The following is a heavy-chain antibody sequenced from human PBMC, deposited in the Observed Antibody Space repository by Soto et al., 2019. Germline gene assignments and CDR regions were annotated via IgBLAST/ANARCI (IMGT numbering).Heavy chain of an antibody. Sequence: GSLRLSCAASGFTFDDYGMSWVRQAPGKGLEWVSGINWNGGSTGYADSVKGRFTISRDNAKNSLYLRMNSLRAEDTALYHCARSITGTSSGVFDYWGQGTLVTVSS. CDR2: INWNGGST. V-gene: IGHV3-20*01. CDR1: GFTFDDYG. CDR3: ARSITGTSSGVFDY. D-gene: IGHD1-7*01. J-gene: IGHJ4*02.